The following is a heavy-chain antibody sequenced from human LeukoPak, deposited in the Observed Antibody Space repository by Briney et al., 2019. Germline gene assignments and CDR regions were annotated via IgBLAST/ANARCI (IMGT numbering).Heavy chain of an antibody. CDR3: ARDRGGRSGLDD. CDR2: ISHTSSDT. CDR1: GFTFSSYY. J-gene: IGHJ4*02. V-gene: IGHV3-11*06. D-gene: IGHD2-15*01. Sequence: GGSLRLSCAASGFTFSSYYMSWIRQAPGKGLEWVSYISHTSSDTNYADSVKGRFTISRDNAKTSLYLQMNSLRAEDTAVYYCARDRGGRSGLDDWGQGTLVTVSS.